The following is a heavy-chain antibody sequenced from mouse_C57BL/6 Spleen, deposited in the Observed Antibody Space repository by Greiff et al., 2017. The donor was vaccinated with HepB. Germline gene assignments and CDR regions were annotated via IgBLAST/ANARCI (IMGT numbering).Heavy chain of an antibody. CDR1: GYTFTDYY. CDR3: ARETAQAPFDY. V-gene: IGHV1-77*01. CDR2: IGPGSGST. Sequence: QVQLQQQSGAELVKPGASVKISCKASGYTFTDYYINWVKQRPGQGLEWIGKIGPGSGSTYYNEKFKGKATLTADKSSSTAYMQLSSLTSEDSAVYFCARETAQAPFDYWGQGTTLTVSS. J-gene: IGHJ2*01. D-gene: IGHD3-2*02.